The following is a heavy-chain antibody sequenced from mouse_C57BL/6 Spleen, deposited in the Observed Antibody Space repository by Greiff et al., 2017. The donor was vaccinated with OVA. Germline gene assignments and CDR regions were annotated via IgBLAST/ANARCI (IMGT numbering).Heavy chain of an antibody. J-gene: IGHJ2*01. V-gene: IGHV1-15*01. D-gene: IGHD2-3*01. CDR1: GYTFTDYE. CDR3: TSGGIYDGFPYYFDY. CDR2: IDPETGGT. Sequence: QVQLKESGAELVRPGASVTLSCKASGYTFTDYEMHWVKQTPVHGLEWIGAIDPETGGTAYNQKFKGKAILTADKSSSTAYMELRSLTSEDSAVYYCTSGGIYDGFPYYFDYWGQGTTLTVSS.